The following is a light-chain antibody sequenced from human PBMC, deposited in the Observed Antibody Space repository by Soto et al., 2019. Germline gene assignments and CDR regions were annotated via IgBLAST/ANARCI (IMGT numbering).Light chain of an antibody. CDR3: QQYNNWPGT. Sequence: EIVMTQSPATLSVSPGERATLSCRASQSVSSNFAWSQQNPGQAPRLLIYGASTRPTGIPARFSGSGSGTEFTLTVSSLQSEDFAVYYCQQYNNWPGTFGQGTKVEIK. V-gene: IGKV3-15*01. J-gene: IGKJ1*01. CDR1: QSVSSN. CDR2: GAS.